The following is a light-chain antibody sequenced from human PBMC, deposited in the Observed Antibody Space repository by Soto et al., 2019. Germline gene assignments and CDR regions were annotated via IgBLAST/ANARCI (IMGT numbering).Light chain of an antibody. V-gene: IGKV1-5*03. CDR1: QSISSW. CDR2: KAS. CDR3: QQYNSDSIT. Sequence: DIQLTQSTSTLAASVGDRVTITCRASQSISSWLAWYQQKTGKAPKLLIYKASSLESGVPSRFSGSGSGTEFTLTISSLQPGDFATYYCQQYNSDSITFGQGTRLEIK. J-gene: IGKJ5*01.